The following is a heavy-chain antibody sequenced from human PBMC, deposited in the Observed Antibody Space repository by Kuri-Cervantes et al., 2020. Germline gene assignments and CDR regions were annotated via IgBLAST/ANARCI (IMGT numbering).Heavy chain of an antibody. CDR2: ISWNSGSI. J-gene: IGHJ4*02. D-gene: IGHD1-26*01. CDR3: ARGASGSYYQDY. V-gene: IGHV3-9*01. CDR1: GFTFDDYA. Sequence: SLKISCAASGFTFDDYAMHWVRQAPGKGLEWVSGISWNSGSIGYADSVKGRFTISRDNAKNTVYLQMNSLRAEDTAVYYCARGASGSYYQDYWGQGTLVTVSS.